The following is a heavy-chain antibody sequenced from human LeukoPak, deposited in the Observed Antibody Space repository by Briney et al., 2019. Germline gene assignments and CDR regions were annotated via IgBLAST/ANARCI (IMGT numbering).Heavy chain of an antibody. V-gene: IGHV3-30-3*01. Sequence: GGSLRLSCAASGFTFSSYAMHWVRQAPGKGLEWVAVISYDGSNKYYADSVKGRFTISRDNSKNTLYLQMNSLRAEDTAVYYCARGAVATIWLSDPGDDDAFDIWGQGTMVTVSS. D-gene: IGHD5-12*01. CDR3: ARGAVATIWLSDPGDDDAFDI. CDR1: GFTFSSYA. J-gene: IGHJ3*02. CDR2: ISYDGSNK.